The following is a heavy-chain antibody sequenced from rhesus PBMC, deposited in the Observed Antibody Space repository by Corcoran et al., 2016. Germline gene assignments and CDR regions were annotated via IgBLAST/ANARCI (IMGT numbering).Heavy chain of an antibody. J-gene: IGHJ4*01. D-gene: IGHD6-25*01. CDR1: GYTFTDYY. Sequence: EVQLVQSGAEVKKPGASVELSCKASGYTFTDYYLHWVRPAPGKGLEWKGRFDPENGPADHVQNSQARLTITRDTSTVTYYLSLRSLRPEDTAIYYSAKDPRGGRWNLDYWGQGVLVTFSS. V-gene: IGHV1-111*01. CDR3: AKDPRGGRWNLDY. CDR2: FDPENGPA.